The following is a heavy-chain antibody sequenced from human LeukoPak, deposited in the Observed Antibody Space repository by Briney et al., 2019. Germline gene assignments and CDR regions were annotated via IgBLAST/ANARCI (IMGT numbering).Heavy chain of an antibody. V-gene: IGHV4-59*01. Sequence: SETLSLTCTVSGGSISSYYWSWIRQPPGKGLEWIGYIYYSGSTNYNPSLKSRVTIPVDTSKNQFSLKLSSVTAADTAVYYCAGVYSGYDSVSYWGQGTLVTVSS. J-gene: IGHJ4*02. CDR1: GGSISSYY. CDR2: IYYSGST. D-gene: IGHD5-12*01. CDR3: AGVYSGYDSVSY.